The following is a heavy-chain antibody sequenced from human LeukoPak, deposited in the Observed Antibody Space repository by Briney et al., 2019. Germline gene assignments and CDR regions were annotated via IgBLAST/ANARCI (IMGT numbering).Heavy chain of an antibody. V-gene: IGHV3-23*01. CDR1: GFTFNTYA. D-gene: IGHD3-10*01. CDR3: AKGKQTGMYYFDY. J-gene: IGHJ4*02. CDR2: ISGSGGST. Sequence: PGGSLRLSCAASGFTFNTYAMTWVRQAPGKGLEWVSIISGSGGSTDYADSVRGRFTISRDNSKNTLYLQMNSLRAEDTAVYYCAKGKQTGMYYFDYWGQGTLVTVSS.